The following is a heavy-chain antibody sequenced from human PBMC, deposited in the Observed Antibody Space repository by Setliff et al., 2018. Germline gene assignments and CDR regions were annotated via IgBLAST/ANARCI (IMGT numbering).Heavy chain of an antibody. CDR3: ARDYQGGWFAP. J-gene: IGHJ5*02. CDR2: IYTNGAT. CDR1: GASLSSGSYY. Sequence: SETLSLTCTVSGASLSSGSYYWSWIRQSAGKGLEWIGHIYTNGATSYSPSLKSRVSISADTSKNVLSLRLTSVTAADTAVYYCARDYQGGWFAPWGQGIMVTVSS. D-gene: IGHD3-16*01. V-gene: IGHV4-61*09.